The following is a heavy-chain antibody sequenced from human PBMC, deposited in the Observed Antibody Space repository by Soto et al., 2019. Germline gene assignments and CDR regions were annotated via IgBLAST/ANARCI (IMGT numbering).Heavy chain of an antibody. CDR2: IYYTGST. D-gene: IGHD3-10*01. V-gene: IGHV4-59*08. CDR3: VRQGIGDLHGLVDV. Sequence: QVQLQQSGPGLVKPSETLSLTCTVSSGPTSSHNWGWIRQPPGRGLEWIGYIYYTGSTSYNPSLKSRVTISEDTSTNHISLTLSSVTAADTAVYYCVRQGIGDLHGLVDVWGQGTTVSVSS. CDR1: SGPTSSHN. J-gene: IGHJ6*02.